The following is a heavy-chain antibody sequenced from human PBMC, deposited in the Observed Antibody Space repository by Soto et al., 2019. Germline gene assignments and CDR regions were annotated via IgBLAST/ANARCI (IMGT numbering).Heavy chain of an antibody. J-gene: IGHJ4*02. Sequence: GGSLRLSCAASGFTFNTYGMHWVRQAPGKGLEWVAVISYDGSEKYYVDSVKGRFTISKDNSKNTLYLQMNSLRPEDTAVYYCAKSPNFYCSSPNCYKYYFDHWGQGTPVSVSS. V-gene: IGHV3-30*18. CDR2: ISYDGSEK. CDR3: AKSPNFYCSSPNCYKYYFDH. CDR1: GFTFNTYG. D-gene: IGHD2-2*02.